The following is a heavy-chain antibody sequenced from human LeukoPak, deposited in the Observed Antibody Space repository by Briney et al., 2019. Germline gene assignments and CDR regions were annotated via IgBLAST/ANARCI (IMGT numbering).Heavy chain of an antibody. V-gene: IGHV3-23*01. CDR2: IGGSGVST. J-gene: IGHJ1*01. D-gene: IGHD4-17*01. CDR1: GFTFSNYA. CDR3: AKDRDGTVSHPYFQH. Sequence: GGSLRLSCAASGFTFSNYAMNWVRQAPGKGLEWVSAIGGSGVSTYYADSVKGRFTISRDNSKNTLYLQMNSLRAEDTAVYYCAKDRDGTVSHPYFQHWGQGTLVTVSS.